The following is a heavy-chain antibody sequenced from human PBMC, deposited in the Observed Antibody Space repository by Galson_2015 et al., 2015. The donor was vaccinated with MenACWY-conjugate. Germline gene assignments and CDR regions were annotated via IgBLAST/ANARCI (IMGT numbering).Heavy chain of an antibody. J-gene: IGHJ4*02. CDR1: GFTFSTYW. CDR3: ARLGGNYRTTSHFDY. V-gene: IGHV3-74*01. CDR2: INSDGRST. D-gene: IGHD1-26*01. Sequence: SLRLSCAASGFTFSTYWMHWVRQAPGKGLVWVSRINSDGRSTSYADSVKGRFTISRDNAKTMLYLQMNSLRAEDTAVYYCARLGGNYRTTSHFDYWGQGTLVTVSS.